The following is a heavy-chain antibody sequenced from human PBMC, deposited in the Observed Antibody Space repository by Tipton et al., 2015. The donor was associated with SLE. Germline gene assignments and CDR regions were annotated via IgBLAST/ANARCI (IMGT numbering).Heavy chain of an antibody. CDR3: ARDSTGP. CDR1: GGSISSHY. CDR2: IYYSGST. D-gene: IGHD4-11*01. V-gene: IGHV4-59*11. Sequence: TLSLTCTVSGGSISSHYWGWIRQPPGKGLEWIGYIYYSGSTNYNPSLKSRVTISVDTSKNQFSLKLSSVTAADTAVYYCARDSTGPWGQGTLVTVSS. J-gene: IGHJ4*02.